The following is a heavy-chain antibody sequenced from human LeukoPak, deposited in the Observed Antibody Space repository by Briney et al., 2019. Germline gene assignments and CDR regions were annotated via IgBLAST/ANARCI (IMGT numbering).Heavy chain of an antibody. D-gene: IGHD2-8*02. CDR3: ARVYRRRQTAGDGVYYFDY. CDR1: GFAFSSYAMH. Sequence: GSLRLSCAASGFAFSSYAMHWVRQAPGKGLEWIGTIYYTGSTYYNPSLKSRVTISVDTSKNHFSLKLNSVTAADTAVYYCARVYRRRQTAGDGVYYFDYWGQGTLVTVSS. V-gene: IGHV4-39*02. J-gene: IGHJ4*02. CDR2: IYYTGST.